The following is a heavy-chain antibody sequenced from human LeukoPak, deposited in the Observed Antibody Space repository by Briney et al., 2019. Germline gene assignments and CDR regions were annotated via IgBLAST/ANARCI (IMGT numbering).Heavy chain of an antibody. D-gene: IGHD3-3*01. CDR3: ATARSYDFWSGYYVY. J-gene: IGHJ4*02. Sequence: GASVKVSCKVSGYTLTELSMHWVRQAPGKGLEWMGGFDPEDGETIYAQKFQGRVTMTEDTSTDTAYMELSSLRSEDTAVYYCATARSYDFWSGYYVYWGQGTLVTVSS. CDR2: FDPEDGET. CDR1: GYTLTELS. V-gene: IGHV1-24*01.